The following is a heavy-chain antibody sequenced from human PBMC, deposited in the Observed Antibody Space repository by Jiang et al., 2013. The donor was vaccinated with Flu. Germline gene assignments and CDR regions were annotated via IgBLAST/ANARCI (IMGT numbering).Heavy chain of an antibody. CDR1: GFTFSDLA. D-gene: IGHD4-17*01. CDR3: AKLRATHGDYRWPIDY. V-gene: IGHV3-64*04. CDR2: INNKGDGS. J-gene: IGHJ4*02. Sequence: QLVESGGGLVQPGGSLRLSCSASGFTFSDLAMHWVRQAPRQGLEYVAFINNKGDGSYYADSVKGRFIISRDNSKNTLYLEMNSLRAEDTAVYSCAKLRATHGDYRWPIDYWGQGTLVTVSS.